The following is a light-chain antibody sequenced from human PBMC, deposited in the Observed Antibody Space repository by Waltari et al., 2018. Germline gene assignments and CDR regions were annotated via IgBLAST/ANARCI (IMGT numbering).Light chain of an antibody. CDR1: NSTTGSNH. J-gene: IGLJ3*02. CDR3: AAWDDSLRAWV. CDR2: RNT. Sequence: QPVLIQPPSASETPGPTGPVSCSGCNSTTGSNHVCWYQHLPGTAPEHLMYRNTQRPSGVPDRFSGSKSDTSASLAISGLRSEDEADYYCAAWDDSLRAWVFGGGTKLTVL. V-gene: IGLV1-47*01.